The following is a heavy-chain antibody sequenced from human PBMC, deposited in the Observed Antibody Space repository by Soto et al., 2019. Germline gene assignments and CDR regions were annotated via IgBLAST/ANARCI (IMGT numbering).Heavy chain of an antibody. D-gene: IGHD3-22*01. CDR3: ARGLIYDSSGYYFDY. Sequence: ASVKLSCKACGDTFTSYYMHWVRQATKQGLEWMGIINPSGGSTRYAQKFQGRVTMTRDTSTSTVYMELSSLRSEDTAVYYCARGLIYDSSGYYFDYWGQGTLVTVS. V-gene: IGHV1-46*01. CDR1: GDTFTSYY. J-gene: IGHJ4*02. CDR2: INPSGGST.